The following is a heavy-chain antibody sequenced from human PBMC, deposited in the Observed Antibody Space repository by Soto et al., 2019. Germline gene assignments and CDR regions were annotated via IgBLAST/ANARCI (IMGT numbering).Heavy chain of an antibody. D-gene: IGHD1-20*01. CDR3: ARDPGITGSPYGMDV. Sequence: PGGSLRLSCAASGFTFSSYWMHWVRQAPGKGLVWVSRINSDGSSTSYADSVKGRVTISRDNAKNTLYLQMNSLRAEDTAVYYCARDPGITGSPYGMDVWGQGTTVTVSS. CDR1: GFTFSSYW. J-gene: IGHJ6*02. CDR2: INSDGSST. V-gene: IGHV3-74*01.